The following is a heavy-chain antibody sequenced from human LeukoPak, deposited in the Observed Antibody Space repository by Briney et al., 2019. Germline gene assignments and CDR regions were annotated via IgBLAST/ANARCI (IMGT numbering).Heavy chain of an antibody. CDR1: GFTFSSYE. CDR3: ARGRRYYDSSGYNHVDY. V-gene: IGHV3-48*03. CDR2: ISSSGSTI. D-gene: IGHD3-22*01. J-gene: IGHJ4*02. Sequence: GGSLRLSCAASGFTFSSYEMNWVRQAPGKGLEWVPYISSSGSTIYYADSVKGRFTISRDNAKNSLYLQMNSLRAEDTAVYYCARGRRYYDSSGYNHVDYWGQGTLVTVSS.